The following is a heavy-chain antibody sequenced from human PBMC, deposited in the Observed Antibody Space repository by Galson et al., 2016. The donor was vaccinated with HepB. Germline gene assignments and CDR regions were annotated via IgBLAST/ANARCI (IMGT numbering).Heavy chain of an antibody. V-gene: IGHV3-9*01. CDR1: GSTFDDYA. D-gene: IGHD3-10*01. CDR2: IKWNRGSI. J-gene: IGHJ4*02. Sequence: SLRLSCADSGSTFDDYAIHWVRQAPGKGLEWVSGIKWNRGSIGYADSVKGRFTISRDNAKNSLYLQMDSLRPEDTALYYCAKSGFHYGSGSYYPIDYWGQGTLVTVSS. CDR3: AKSGFHYGSGSYYPIDY.